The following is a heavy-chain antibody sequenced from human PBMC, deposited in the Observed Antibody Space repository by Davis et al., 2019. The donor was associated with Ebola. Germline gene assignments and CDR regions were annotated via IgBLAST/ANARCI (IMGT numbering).Heavy chain of an antibody. D-gene: IGHD3-10*01. CDR2: INHSGRT. J-gene: IGHJ5*02. Sequence: SETLSLTCAVYGGSFSGYYWSWIRQPPGKGLEWIGEINHSGRTNYNPSLKIRVTISVDTSKNQFSLKLSSVTAADTAVYYCARLRRTMVRGVIVDWFDPWGQGTLVTVSS. CDR3: ARLRRTMVRGVIVDWFDP. V-gene: IGHV4-34*01. CDR1: GGSFSGYY.